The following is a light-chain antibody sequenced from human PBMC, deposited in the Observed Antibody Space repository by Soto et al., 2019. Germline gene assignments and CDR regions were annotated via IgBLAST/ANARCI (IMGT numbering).Light chain of an antibody. CDR2: EVS. V-gene: IGLV2-8*01. Sequence: QSVLTQPPSASGSPGQSVTISCTVTSSDVGGYNYVSWYQQHPGKAPKLMIYEVSKRPSGVPDRFSGSKSGNTASLTVSGLQAEDEADYYYSSYAGSNNPFVFGTGTKVTVL. J-gene: IGLJ1*01. CDR1: SSDVGGYNY. CDR3: SSYAGSNNPFV.